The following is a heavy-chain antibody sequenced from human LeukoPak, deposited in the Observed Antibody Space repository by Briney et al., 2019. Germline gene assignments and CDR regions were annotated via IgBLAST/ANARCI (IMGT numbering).Heavy chain of an antibody. V-gene: IGHV3-74*01. CDR2: VNSDGSST. J-gene: IGHJ4*02. D-gene: IGHD6-19*01. CDR1: VFTFSSYW. CDR3: ARGSTQYSSGWYGLDY. Sequence: GGSLRLSCAASVFTFSSYWMHWVRHAPRKGLVWVSRVNSDGSSTTYADSVKGRFTISRDNAKNTLYLQMNSLRAEDTAVYYCARGSTQYSSGWYGLDYWGQGTLVTVSS.